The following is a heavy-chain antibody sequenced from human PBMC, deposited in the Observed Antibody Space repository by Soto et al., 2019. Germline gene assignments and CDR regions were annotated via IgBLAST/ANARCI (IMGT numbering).Heavy chain of an antibody. J-gene: IGHJ4*02. CDR2: IDPRSGGT. CDR1: GYPFTTYY. V-gene: IGHV1-2*02. CDR3: ATDVYGSFPY. Sequence: HVQLVQSGTEVKKPGASVRVSCMVSGYPFTTYYIHWVRQAPGQGLEWMGWIDPRSGGTVYEQKFQGRVTMTRDTSISTVYMYLSGMKSDDTALYYCATDVYGSFPYGGQGSLVSVSS. D-gene: IGHD2-15*01.